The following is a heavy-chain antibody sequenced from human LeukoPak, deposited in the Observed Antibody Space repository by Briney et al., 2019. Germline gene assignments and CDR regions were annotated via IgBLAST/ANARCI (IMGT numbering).Heavy chain of an antibody. CDR2: INPSGGST. CDR3: AREGMATIWARYYFDY. J-gene: IGHJ4*02. D-gene: IGHD5-12*01. V-gene: IGHV1-46*01. Sequence: ASVKVSCKASGYTFTSYYMHWVRQAPGQGLEWMGIINPSGGSTSYAQKFQGRVTMTRDTSISTAYMELSRLRSDDTAVYYCAREGMATIWARYYFDYWGQGTLVTVSS. CDR1: GYTFTSYY.